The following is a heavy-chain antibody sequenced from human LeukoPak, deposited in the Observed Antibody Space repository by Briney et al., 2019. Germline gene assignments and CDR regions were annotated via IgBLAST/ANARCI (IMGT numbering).Heavy chain of an antibody. D-gene: IGHD3-22*01. CDR3: ARGPYSYDSSGALDI. J-gene: IGHJ3*02. V-gene: IGHV4-61*02. CDR2: ISSSGST. Sequence: SETLSLTCTVSGDSISSGDYYWSWIRQPAGRGLEWIGRISSSGSTNYNPSLKSRVTISVDTSKNQFSLKLSSVTAADTAVYFCARGPYSYDSSGALDIWGQGAMVTVSS. CDR1: GDSISSGDYY.